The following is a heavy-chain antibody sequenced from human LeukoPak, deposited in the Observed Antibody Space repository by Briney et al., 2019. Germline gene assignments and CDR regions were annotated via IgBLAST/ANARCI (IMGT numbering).Heavy chain of an antibody. CDR3: ARVRSGSLYYYYMDV. Sequence: GGSLRLSCASSGFIFDDYAMSWVRQAPGKGLEWVSGINWKGGNTGYAESVKGRFTISRVNAKNSLYLQMDSLRAEDTALYYCARVRSGSLYYYYMDVWGKGTTVTISS. V-gene: IGHV3-20*04. J-gene: IGHJ6*03. CDR2: INWKGGNT. CDR1: GFIFDDYA. D-gene: IGHD3-10*01.